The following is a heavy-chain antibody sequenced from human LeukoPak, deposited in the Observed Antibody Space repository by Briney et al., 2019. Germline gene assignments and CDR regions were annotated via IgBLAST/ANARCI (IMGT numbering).Heavy chain of an antibody. J-gene: IGHJ1*01. CDR2: IRYGGSHQ. CDR3: ARDSGTWFYLQD. V-gene: IGHV3-30*02. CDR1: GFSFGSYG. D-gene: IGHD2/OR15-2a*01. Sequence: PGGSLRLSCAASGFSFGSYGMHWVRQAPGKGLEWVAFIRYGGSHQFYADSVRGRFTISRDNPKNTLYLQMNSLRGEDTAVYFCARDSGTWFYLQDWGRGTLVTVSS.